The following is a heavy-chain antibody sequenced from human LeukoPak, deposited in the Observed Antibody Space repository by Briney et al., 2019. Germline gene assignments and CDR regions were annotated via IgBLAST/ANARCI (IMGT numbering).Heavy chain of an antibody. CDR2: VYHSGST. D-gene: IGHD7-27*01. CDR1: FVSLNSGSYY. J-gene: IGHJ4*02. V-gene: IGHV4-39*01. Sequence: SETLSLTCAVSFVSLNSGSYYWGWIRQPPGKGLEWIGSVYHSGSTYYNPSLKSRVTISVDTSKNQFSLKLNSVTAADTAIYYCARPYKDWGFVNWGQGTLVTVSS. CDR3: ARPYKDWGFVN.